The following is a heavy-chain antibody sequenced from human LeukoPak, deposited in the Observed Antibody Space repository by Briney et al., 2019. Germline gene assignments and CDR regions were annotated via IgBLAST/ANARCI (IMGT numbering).Heavy chain of an antibody. CDR1: GFTFSSYA. J-gene: IGHJ6*03. V-gene: IGHV3-23*01. D-gene: IGHD5-12*01. Sequence: PGGSLRLSCAASGFTFSSYAMIWVRQAPGKGLEWVSGISGSGVSTYYADSVKGRFTISRDNSKNTLYLQMNSLRAEDTAVYYCARVGGYSGYDYVRYYYMDVWGKGTTVTISS. CDR2: ISGSGVST. CDR3: ARVGGYSGYDYVRYYYMDV.